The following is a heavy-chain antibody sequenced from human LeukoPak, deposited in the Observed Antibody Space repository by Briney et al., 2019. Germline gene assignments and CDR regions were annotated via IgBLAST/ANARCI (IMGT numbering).Heavy chain of an antibody. CDR2: FDPEDGET. CDR3: ATGFYYYDSSGYYYYYYGMDV. J-gene: IGHJ6*02. CDR1: GYTLTELS. D-gene: IGHD3-22*01. V-gene: IGHV1-24*01. Sequence: ASVKVSCKVSGYTLTELSMHWVRQAPGKGLEWMGGFDPEDGETIYAQKFQGRVTMTEDTSTDTAYMELSSLRSEGTAVYYCATGFYYYDSSGYYYYYYGMDVWGQGTTVTVSS.